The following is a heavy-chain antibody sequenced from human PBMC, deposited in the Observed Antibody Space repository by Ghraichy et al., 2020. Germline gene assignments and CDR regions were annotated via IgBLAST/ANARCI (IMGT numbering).Heavy chain of an antibody. V-gene: IGHV6-1*01. J-gene: IGHJ4*02. D-gene: IGHD6-13*01. Sequence: SQTLSLPCAISGDSVSSGTTTWNWIRQSPSRGLEWLGRTYYRSKWYNDYAGSVKGRLNISPDTSKNQFSLQLQSVTPEDSAVYYCARDGIGAADFDYWGPGMLVTVSS. CDR2: TYYRSKWYN. CDR1: GDSVSSGTTT. CDR3: ARDGIGAADFDY.